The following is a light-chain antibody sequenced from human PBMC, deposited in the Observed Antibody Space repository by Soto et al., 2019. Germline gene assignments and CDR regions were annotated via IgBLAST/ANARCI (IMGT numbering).Light chain of an antibody. J-gene: IGLJ3*02. CDR3: GTCDSSLSAGV. V-gene: IGLV1-51*02. CDR1: RSNIGNNY. CDR2: ENS. Sequence: QSVLTQPPSVSAAPGQKVTISCSGSRSNIGNNYVSWYQQHLPGTAPKLLIYENSKRPSGIPDRFSGSKSGTSATLGITGRQTVDEADYYCGTCDSSLSAGVFGGGTKLTVL.